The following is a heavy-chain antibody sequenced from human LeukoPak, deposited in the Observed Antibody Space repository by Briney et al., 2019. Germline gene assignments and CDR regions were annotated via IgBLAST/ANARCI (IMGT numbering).Heavy chain of an antibody. CDR2: IHYSGST. Sequence: SETLSLTCTVSGGSISSSSYYWSWIRQPPGKGLEWIGYIHYSGSTNYNPSLKSRVTISIDTSENQFSLKLNSVVAADTAVYYCARGPPEGPDNWFDPWGQGTLVTVSS. CDR3: ARGPPEGPDNWFDP. CDR1: GGSISSSSYY. J-gene: IGHJ5*02. V-gene: IGHV4-61*01.